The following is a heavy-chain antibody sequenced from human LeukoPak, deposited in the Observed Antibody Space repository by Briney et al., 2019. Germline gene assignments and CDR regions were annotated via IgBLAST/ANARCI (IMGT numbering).Heavy chain of an antibody. J-gene: IGHJ5*02. D-gene: IGHD2-2*01. Sequence: SETLSLTCTVSGGSISSYYWSWIRQPPGKGLEYIGYIYYSGITNYNPSLESRVTISVDTSKNQFSLKLSSVTAADTAVYYCARRSATLLSWFDPWGQGTLVTVSS. CDR2: IYYSGIT. CDR3: ARRSATLLSWFDP. CDR1: GGSISSYY. V-gene: IGHV4-59*01.